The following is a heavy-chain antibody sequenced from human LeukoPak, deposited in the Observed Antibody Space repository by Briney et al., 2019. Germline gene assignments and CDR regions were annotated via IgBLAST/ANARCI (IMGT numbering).Heavy chain of an antibody. J-gene: IGHJ4*02. Sequence: GGSLRLSCAASGFTFSSYAMSWVRQAPGKGLEWVSAISGSGGSTYYADSVKGRFTISRDNSKNTLYLQMNSLRAEDTAVYYCARSPAGTDLFDYWGQGTLVTVSS. D-gene: IGHD6-13*01. CDR3: ARSPAGTDLFDY. CDR1: GFTFSSYA. V-gene: IGHV3-23*01. CDR2: ISGSGGST.